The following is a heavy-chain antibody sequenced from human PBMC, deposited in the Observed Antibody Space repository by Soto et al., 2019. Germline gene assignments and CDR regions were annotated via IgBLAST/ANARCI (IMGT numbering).Heavy chain of an antibody. CDR1: GVSMSSNY. CDR2: VYYGGT. CDR3: VSYRGAFYFDH. J-gene: IGHJ4*02. D-gene: IGHD1-26*01. V-gene: IGHV4-59*01. Sequence: SETLSLTCTVSGVSMSSNYWSWIRQSPAKGLEWIGFVYYGGTNYTPSFESRVTMSVDTPKEQFSLELTDVTAADTAVYYCVSYRGAFYFDHWGQGTLVTVSS.